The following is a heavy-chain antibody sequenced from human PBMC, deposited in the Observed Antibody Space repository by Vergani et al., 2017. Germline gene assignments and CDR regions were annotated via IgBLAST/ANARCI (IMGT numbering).Heavy chain of an antibody. D-gene: IGHD1-7*01. CDR1: GYTFTSYG. CDR2: ISAYNGNT. J-gene: IGHJ5*02. V-gene: IGHV1-18*01. CDR3: ARDLRSITGSNSFDP. Sequence: QVQLVQSGAEVKKPGASVKVSCKASGYTFTSYGISWVRQAPGQGLEWMGWISAYNGNTNYAQKLQGRVTRTTDTSTRTAYMELRSLRSDDTAVYYCARDLRSITGSNSFDPWGQGNLVTVSS.